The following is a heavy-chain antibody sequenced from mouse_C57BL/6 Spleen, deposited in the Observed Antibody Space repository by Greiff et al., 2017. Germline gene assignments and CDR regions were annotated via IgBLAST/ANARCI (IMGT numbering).Heavy chain of an antibody. CDR2: IYPRDGST. CDR3: ARRYGSSYAWFAY. V-gene: IGHV1-85*01. D-gene: IGHD1-1*01. J-gene: IGHJ3*01. CDR1: GYTFTSYD. Sequence: VQLQQSGPELVKPGASVKLSCKASGYTFTSYDINWVKPRPGQGLEWIGWIYPRDGSTKYNEKFKGKATLTVDTSSSTAYMELHSLTSEDSAVYFCARRYGSSYAWFAYWGQGTLVTVSA.